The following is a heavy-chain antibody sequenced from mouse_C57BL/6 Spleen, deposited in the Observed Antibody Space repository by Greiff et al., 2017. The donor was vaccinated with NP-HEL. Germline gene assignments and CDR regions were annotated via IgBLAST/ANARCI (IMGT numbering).Heavy chain of an antibody. CDR1: GYTFTDYN. CDR3: ARRSSNYDAWFAY. D-gene: IGHD2-5*01. V-gene: IGHV1-18*01. J-gene: IGHJ3*01. CDR2: INPNNGGT. Sequence: VQLQQSGPELVKPGASVKIPCKASGYTFTDYNMDWVKQSHGKSLEWIGDINPNNGGTIYNQKFKGKATLTVDKSSSTAYMELRILTSEDTAVYCVARRSSNYDAWFAYWGHGTLVTVSA.